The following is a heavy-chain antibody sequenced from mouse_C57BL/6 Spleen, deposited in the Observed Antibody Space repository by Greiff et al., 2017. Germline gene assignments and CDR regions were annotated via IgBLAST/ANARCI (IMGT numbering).Heavy chain of an antibody. CDR1: GYTFTSYW. CDR3: ARSTTVVVDWYFDV. D-gene: IGHD1-1*01. V-gene: IGHV1-55*01. CDR2: LYPGSGST. J-gene: IGHJ1*03. Sequence: VQLQQPGAELVKPGASVQMSCKASGYTFTSYWITWVKQRPGQGLEWIGDLYPGSGSTNYNEKFKSKATLTVDTSSSTAYMQLSSLTSEVAAVYYFARSTTVVVDWYFDVWGTGTTVTVSS.